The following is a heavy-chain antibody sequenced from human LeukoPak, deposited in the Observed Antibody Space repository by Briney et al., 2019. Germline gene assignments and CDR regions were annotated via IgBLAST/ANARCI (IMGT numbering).Heavy chain of an antibody. V-gene: IGHV1-69*04. CDR2: IIPILGIA. CDR1: GGTFSSYA. CDR3: ARGGPYYYDSSGYYTSPGFDY. Sequence: SVKVSCKASGGTFSSYAISWVRQAPGQGLEWMGRIIPILGIANYAQKFQGRVTMTRNTSISTAYMELSSLRSEDTAVYYCARGGPYYYDSSGYYTSPGFDYWGQGTLVTVSS. J-gene: IGHJ4*02. D-gene: IGHD3-22*01.